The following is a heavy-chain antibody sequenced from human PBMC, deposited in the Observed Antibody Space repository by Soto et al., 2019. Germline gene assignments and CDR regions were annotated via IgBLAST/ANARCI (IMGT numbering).Heavy chain of an antibody. CDR3: ARGIGYCSGGRCPNDAFDL. CDR2: IYYSGST. Sequence: QVQLQESGPGLVKPSETLSLTCTVSGGSISSDYWCWIRMPPGQGLEWIGYIYYSGSTNYNPSLKSRVPISQGTSKNEFDLKMSYLTAAHTAVYDGARGIGYCSGGRCPNDAFDLWGQGTMVTVSS. V-gene: IGHV4-59*12. CDR1: GGSISSDY. J-gene: IGHJ3*01. D-gene: IGHD2-15*01.